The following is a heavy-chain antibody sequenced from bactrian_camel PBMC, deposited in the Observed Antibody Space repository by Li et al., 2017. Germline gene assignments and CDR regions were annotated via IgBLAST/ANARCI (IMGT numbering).Heavy chain of an antibody. CDR2: IHSGSSST. CDR3: AAVSISFYFATFVMVTGPT. J-gene: IGHJ4*01. V-gene: IGHV3-2*01. CDR1: GFTISSSY. D-gene: IGHD4*01. Sequence: HVQLVESGGGLVQPGGSLRLSCAASGFTISSSYMSWVRQVPGKGLEWVSSIHSGSSSTYYADSVKGRFTVSRDNGKNTVYLQMNSLKPEDTAMYYCAAVSISFYFATFVMVTGPTGARGPRSPSP.